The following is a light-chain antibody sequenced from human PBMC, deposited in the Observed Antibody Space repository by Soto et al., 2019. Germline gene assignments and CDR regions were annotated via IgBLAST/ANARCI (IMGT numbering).Light chain of an antibody. CDR3: ATWDDSLNGYV. V-gene: IGLV1-44*01. Sequence: QSVLTQPPSASATPGQRVTISCSGGRSNIGSNTLKWYQQLPGTAPKLLIYSNNQRPSVVPDRFSGSKSGTSASLAISGLQSEDEADYYCATWDDSLNGYVFGTGTKLTVL. J-gene: IGLJ1*01. CDR1: RSNIGSNT. CDR2: SNN.